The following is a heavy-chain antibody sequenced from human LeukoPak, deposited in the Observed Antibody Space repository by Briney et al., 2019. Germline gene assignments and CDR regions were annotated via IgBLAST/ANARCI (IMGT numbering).Heavy chain of an antibody. J-gene: IGHJ4*02. V-gene: IGHV4-59*01. CDR2: IKYSGKT. CDR3: ARAPPRRCPGNDCYPIFDY. CDR1: GDSISSSY. Sequence: SETLSLTCTVSGDSISSSYWSWIRQSPGKGLEWVAYIKYSGKTNCNPSLKSRVTISLDTSKNQFSLNLNSVTTADTAVYYCARAPPRRCPGNDCYPIFDYWGQGTLVTVSS. D-gene: IGHD2-21*02.